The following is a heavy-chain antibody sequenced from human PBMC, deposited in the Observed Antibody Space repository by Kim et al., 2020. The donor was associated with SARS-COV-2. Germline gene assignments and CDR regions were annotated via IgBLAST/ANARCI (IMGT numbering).Heavy chain of an antibody. CDR3: GRHIDDAFNGNLGKGCWYFDL. Sequence: GESLKISCQGSGYSFTNYWIGWVRQMPGKCLEWMGILYPGDSDTRYSPSFQGQVTISADKSINTAYLQRNSLKASDNGIYHCGRHIDDAFNGNLGKGCWYFDLCGRGTPVAISS. V-gene: IGHV5-51*01. CDR1: GYSFTNYW. CDR2: LYPGDSDT. J-gene: IGHJ2*01. D-gene: IGHD1-1*01.